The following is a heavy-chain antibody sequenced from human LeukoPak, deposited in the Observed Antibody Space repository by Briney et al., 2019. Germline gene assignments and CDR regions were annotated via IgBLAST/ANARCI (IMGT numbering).Heavy chain of an antibody. Sequence: TSETLSLTCTVSGGSISSSSYYWGWIRQPPGKGLEWIGSIYYSGSTYYNPSLKSRVTISVDTSKNQFSLKLSSVTAADTAVYYCASTIVVVPAAIPPFDAFDIWGQGTMVTVPS. V-gene: IGHV4-39*01. CDR3: ASTIVVVPAAIPPFDAFDI. D-gene: IGHD2-2*02. CDR1: GGSISSSSYY. J-gene: IGHJ3*02. CDR2: IYYSGST.